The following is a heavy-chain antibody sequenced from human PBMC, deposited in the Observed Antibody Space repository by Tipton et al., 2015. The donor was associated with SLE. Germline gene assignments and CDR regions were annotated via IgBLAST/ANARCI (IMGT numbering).Heavy chain of an antibody. CDR2: IYHSGST. J-gene: IGHJ3*02. D-gene: IGHD3-22*01. V-gene: IGHV4-38-2*01. CDR1: GYSISSGYY. CDR3: ARGDYYDSSGYYNAFDI. Sequence: TLSLTCAVSGYSISSGYYWGWIRQPPGKGLEWIGSIYHSGSTYYNPSLKSRVTISVDTSKNQFSLKLSSVTAADTAVYYCARGDYYDSSGYYNAFDIWGQGTMVTVSS.